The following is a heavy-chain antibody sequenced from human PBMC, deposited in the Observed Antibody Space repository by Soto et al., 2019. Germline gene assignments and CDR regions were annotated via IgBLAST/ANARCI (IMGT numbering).Heavy chain of an antibody. CDR3: ARDYSDSSGYLGY. Sequence: GGSLRLSCAASGFIFRTYAMHWVRQAPGKGLEWVALISYDGTNKYYADSVKGRFTISRDNSKNTLYLQMNSLRAEDTAVYYCARDYSDSSGYLGYWGQGTLVTVSS. CDR1: GFIFRTYA. J-gene: IGHJ4*02. D-gene: IGHD3-22*01. V-gene: IGHV3-30-3*01. CDR2: ISYDGTNK.